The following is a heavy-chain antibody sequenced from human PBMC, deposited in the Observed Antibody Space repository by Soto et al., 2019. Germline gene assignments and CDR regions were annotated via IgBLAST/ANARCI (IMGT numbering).Heavy chain of an antibody. CDR1: GYTFTSYD. J-gene: IGHJ4*02. CDR3: ARGGYYYGSGSYYPFDY. CDR2: MNPNSGNT. V-gene: IGHV1-8*01. D-gene: IGHD3-10*01. Sequence: QVQLVQSGAEVKKPGASVKVSCKASGYTFTSYDINWVRQATGQGLEWMGWMNPNSGNTGYAQKFQGRVTMTRNTSLSTAYMELSSLRSEDTAVYYCARGGYYYGSGSYYPFDYWGQGTLVTVSS.